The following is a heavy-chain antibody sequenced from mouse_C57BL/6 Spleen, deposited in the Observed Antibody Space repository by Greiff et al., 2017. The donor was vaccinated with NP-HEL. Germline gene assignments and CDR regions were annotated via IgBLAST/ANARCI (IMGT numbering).Heavy chain of an antibody. CDR1: GYTFTSYW. CDR2: IYPSDSET. Sequence: VQLQQPGAELVRPGSSVKLSCKASGYTFTSYWMDWVKQRPGQGLEWIGNIYPSDSETHYNQKFKDKATLTVDKSSSTAYMQLSSLTSEDSAVYYCARSTAQGGDYWGQGTTLTVSS. CDR3: ARSTAQGGDY. J-gene: IGHJ2*01. V-gene: IGHV1-61*01. D-gene: IGHD3-2*02.